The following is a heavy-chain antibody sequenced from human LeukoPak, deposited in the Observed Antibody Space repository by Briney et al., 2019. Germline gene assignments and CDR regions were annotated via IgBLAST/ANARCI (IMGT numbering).Heavy chain of an antibody. D-gene: IGHD2-15*01. Sequence: PSETLSLTCAVYGGSLSGYYWSWIRQPPGKGLEWIGSIYYSGSTYYNPSLKSRVTISVDTSKNQFSLKLSSVTAADTAVYYCARRYCSGGSCHANWFDPWGQGTLVTVSS. J-gene: IGHJ5*02. CDR3: ARRYCSGGSCHANWFDP. CDR2: IYYSGST. V-gene: IGHV4-34*01. CDR1: GGSLSGYY.